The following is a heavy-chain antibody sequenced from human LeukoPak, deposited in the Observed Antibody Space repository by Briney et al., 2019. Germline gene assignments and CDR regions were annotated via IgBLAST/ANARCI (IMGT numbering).Heavy chain of an antibody. J-gene: IGHJ4*02. D-gene: IGHD3-10*01. CDR2: MYHSGST. Sequence: ASETLSLTCSVSNYSISTDYYWGWIRQPPGKGLEWIGTMYHSGSTYYNPSLKSRVTIPVDTSKNQFSLKLSSVTAADTAVYYCARCRPTSYYGSGSYPRDWGQGTLVTVSS. V-gene: IGHV4-38-2*02. CDR1: NYSISTDYY. CDR3: ARCRPTSYYGSGSYPRD.